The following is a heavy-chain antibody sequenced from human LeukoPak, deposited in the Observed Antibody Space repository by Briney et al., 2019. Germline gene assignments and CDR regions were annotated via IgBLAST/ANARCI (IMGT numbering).Heavy chain of an antibody. CDR1: GGPISSGGYY. D-gene: IGHD3-3*01. Sequence: SQTLSLTCTVSGGPISSGGYYWSWIRQHPGKGLEWIGYIYYSGSTYYNPSLKSRVTISVDTSKNQFPLKLSSVTAADTAVYYCARGPGDGVVIIPIDYWGQGTLVTVSS. CDR3: ARGPGDGVVIIPIDY. J-gene: IGHJ4*02. V-gene: IGHV4-31*03. CDR2: IYYSGST.